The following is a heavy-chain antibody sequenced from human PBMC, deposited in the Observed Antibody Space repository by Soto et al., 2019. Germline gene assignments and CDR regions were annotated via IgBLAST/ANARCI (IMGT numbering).Heavy chain of an antibody. D-gene: IGHD3-10*01. Sequence: QVPLVQSGAEVKKPGSSVTVSCKASGGTFSSYAIHWVRQAPGQGLEWMGGIIPMYGPAKYAQRFQGRVTITADESTTTVYMELTSLTSQNTAVYYCARVTSMLRGVIANGFDPWGHGTLVTVSS. V-gene: IGHV1-69*01. CDR1: GGTFSSYA. CDR2: IIPMYGPA. J-gene: IGHJ5*02. CDR3: ARVTSMLRGVIANGFDP.